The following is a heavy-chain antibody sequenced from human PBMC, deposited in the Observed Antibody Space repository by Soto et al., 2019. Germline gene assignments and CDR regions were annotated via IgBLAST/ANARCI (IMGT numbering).Heavy chain of an antibody. CDR3: AREIVVVAALYYYGMDV. CDR2: INHSGST. J-gene: IGHJ6*02. Sequence: PSETLSLTCAVYGGSFSGYYWSWIRQPPGKGLEWIGEINHSGSTNYNPSLKSRVTISVDTSKNQFSLKLSSVTAADTAVYYCAREIVVVAALYYYGMDVWGQGTTVTVPS. CDR1: GGSFSGYY. V-gene: IGHV4-34*01. D-gene: IGHD2-15*01.